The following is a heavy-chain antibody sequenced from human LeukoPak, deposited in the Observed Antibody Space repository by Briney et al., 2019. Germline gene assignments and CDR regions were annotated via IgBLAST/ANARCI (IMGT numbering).Heavy chain of an antibody. J-gene: IGHJ4*02. CDR3: ARGPRVSSSGYYYSDY. CDR1: GYTFTGYY. Sequence: GASVKVSCKASGYTFTGYYMHWVRQAPGQGLEWMGWINPNSGGTNYAQKFQGRVTMTRDTSISTAYMELSRLRSDDTAVYYCARGPRVSSSGYYYSDYWGQGTLVTVSS. D-gene: IGHD3-22*01. CDR2: INPNSGGT. V-gene: IGHV1-2*02.